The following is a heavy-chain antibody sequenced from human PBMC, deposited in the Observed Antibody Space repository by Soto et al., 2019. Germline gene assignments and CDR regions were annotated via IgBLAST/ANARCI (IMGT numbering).Heavy chain of an antibody. J-gene: IGHJ6*02. V-gene: IGHV4-34*01. D-gene: IGHD1-7*01. Sequence: SETLSLTCAVYGGSFSGYYWSWIRQPPGKGLEWIGAINHSGSTNYNPSLKSRVTISVDTSKNQFSLKLSSVTAADAAVYYCARAVAGTTWRDYYYYYGMDVWGQGTTVTVSS. CDR3: ARAVAGTTWRDYYYYYGMDV. CDR2: INHSGST. CDR1: GGSFSGYY.